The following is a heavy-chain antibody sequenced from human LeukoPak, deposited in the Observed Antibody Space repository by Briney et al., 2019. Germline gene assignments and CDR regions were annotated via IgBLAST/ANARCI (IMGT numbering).Heavy chain of an antibody. CDR3: ARDPVAGKFDY. CDR1: GFTFSNYW. D-gene: IGHD6-19*01. CDR2: VKQDGSDK. J-gene: IGHJ4*02. Sequence: PGGSLRLSCAASGFTFSNYWMSWVRQAPGKGLEWVANVKQDGSDKYYVDSVKGRFTISRDNAMNSLYLQMNSLRAEDTAVYYCARDPVAGKFDYWGQGTLVTVSS. V-gene: IGHV3-7*04.